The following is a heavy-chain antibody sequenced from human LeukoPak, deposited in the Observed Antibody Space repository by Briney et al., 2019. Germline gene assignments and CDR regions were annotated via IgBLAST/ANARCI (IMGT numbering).Heavy chain of an antibody. J-gene: IGHJ4*02. D-gene: IGHD1-14*01. CDR2: INHSGST. Sequence: SETLSLTCAVYGGSFSGYYWSWIRQPPGKGLEWIGEINHSGSTNYNPSLKSRVTISVDTSKNQFSLKLSSVTAADTAVYYCAKVLTGVFFDYWGQGTLVTVSS. CDR3: AKVLTGVFFDY. CDR1: GGSFSGYY. V-gene: IGHV4-34*01.